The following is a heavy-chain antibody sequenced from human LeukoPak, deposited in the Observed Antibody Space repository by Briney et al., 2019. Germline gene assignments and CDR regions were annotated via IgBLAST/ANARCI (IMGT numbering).Heavy chain of an antibody. CDR3: AKDPRQQQLVPY. V-gene: IGHV3-23*01. D-gene: IGHD6-13*01. Sequence: WGSLTLSCASSVCTFSSYSMSGVRQAPGKGRDWVSAISGGGGSKYYADSVKGRFTISRDNSKNTLYLQMNSLRAEDTAVYYCAKDPRQQQLVPYWGKGTLVTVSS. CDR1: VCTFSSYS. CDR2: ISGGGGSK. J-gene: IGHJ4*02.